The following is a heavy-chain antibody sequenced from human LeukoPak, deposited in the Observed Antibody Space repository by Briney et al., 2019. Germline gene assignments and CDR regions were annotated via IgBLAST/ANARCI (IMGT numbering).Heavy chain of an antibody. CDR2: FDPGDGER. J-gene: IGHJ5*02. CDR1: GHSLAQLS. CDR3: AAGPMSGYAPYNWFDP. Sequence: ASVKVSCKVSGHSLAQLSMHWVRQALGKGPEWMGGFDPGDGERIYEQKSQGRVTMTEDTSTDTAYMKLSNLRSDDTAVYYCAAGPMSGYAPYNWFDPWGQGTLVTVSS. V-gene: IGHV1-24*01. D-gene: IGHD5-12*01.